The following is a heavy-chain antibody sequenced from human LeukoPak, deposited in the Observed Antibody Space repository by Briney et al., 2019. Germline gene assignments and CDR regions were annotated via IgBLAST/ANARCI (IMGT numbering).Heavy chain of an antibody. V-gene: IGHV1-2*04. D-gene: IGHD5-24*01. CDR3: AREETYYYYGMDV. Sequence: ASVKVSFKASGYTFTGYYMHWVRQAPGQGLEWMGWINPNSGGTNYAQKFQGWVTMTRDTSISTAYMELSRLRSDDTAVYYCAREETYYYYGMDVWGQGTTVTVSS. CDR1: GYTFTGYY. J-gene: IGHJ6*02. CDR2: INPNSGGT.